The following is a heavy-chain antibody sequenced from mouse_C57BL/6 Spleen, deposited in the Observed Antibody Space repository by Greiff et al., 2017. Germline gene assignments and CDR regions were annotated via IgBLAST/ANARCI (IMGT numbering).Heavy chain of an antibody. V-gene: IGHV5-17*01. D-gene: IGHD1-1*01. CDR2: ISSGSSTI. CDR1: GFTFSDYG. CDR3: ARQDYYGSSYDFDY. J-gene: IGHJ2*01. Sequence: EVHLVESGGGLVKPGGSLKLSCAASGFTFSDYGMHWVRQAPEKGLEWVAYISSGSSTIYYADTVKGRFTISRDNAKNTLFLQMTSLRSEVTAMYYCARQDYYGSSYDFDYWGQGTTLTVSS.